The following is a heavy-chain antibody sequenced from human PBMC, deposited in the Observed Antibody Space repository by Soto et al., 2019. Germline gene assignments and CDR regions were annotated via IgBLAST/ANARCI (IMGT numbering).Heavy chain of an antibody. J-gene: IGHJ6*02. CDR2: IYYSGST. CDR1: GGSVSSGSYY. D-gene: IGHD2-2*01. Sequence: SETLSLTCTVSGGSVSSGSYYWSWIRQPPGKGLEWIGYIYYSGSTNYNPSLKSRVTISVDTSKNQFSLKLSSVTAADTAVYYSARDYCIGTSCPYYYYYYGMDVWGQGTTVTVSS. CDR3: ARDYCIGTSCPYYYYYYGMDV. V-gene: IGHV4-61*01.